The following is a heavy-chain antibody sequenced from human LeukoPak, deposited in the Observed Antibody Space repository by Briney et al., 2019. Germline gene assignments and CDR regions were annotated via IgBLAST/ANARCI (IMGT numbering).Heavy chain of an antibody. V-gene: IGHV4-59*11. CDR2: IYYSGST. CDR3: ARSITIFASFDY. CDR1: GGSISSHY. J-gene: IGHJ4*02. Sequence: PSETLSLTCTVSGGSISSHYWSWIRQSPGKGLEWIGYIYYSGSTNYNPSLKSRVTISVDTSKNQFSLKLSSVTAADTAVYYCARSITIFASFDYWGQGTLVTVSS. D-gene: IGHD3-3*01.